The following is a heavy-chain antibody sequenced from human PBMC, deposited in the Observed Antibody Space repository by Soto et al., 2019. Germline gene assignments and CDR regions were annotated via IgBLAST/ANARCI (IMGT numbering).Heavy chain of an antibody. V-gene: IGHV6-1*01. CDR1: GDSVASNSAA. Sequence: PSETLSLTCAISGDSVASNSAAWNWIRQSPSRGLEWLGRTYYRSKWYNDYAVSVKSRITINPDTSKNQFSLQLNSVTPEDTAVYYCARDQDIVATIDYYYYGMDVWGQGTTVTVSS. J-gene: IGHJ6*02. CDR3: ARDQDIVATIDYYYYGMDV. CDR2: TYYRSKWYN. D-gene: IGHD5-12*01.